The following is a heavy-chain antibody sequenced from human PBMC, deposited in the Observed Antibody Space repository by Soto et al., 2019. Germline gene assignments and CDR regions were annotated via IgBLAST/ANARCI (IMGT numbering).Heavy chain of an antibody. V-gene: IGHV3-23*01. CDR2: ISGSGGST. D-gene: IGHD3-10*01. J-gene: IGHJ4*01. CDR1: GFTFSSYA. CDR3: AKLFRPMRGVINGAGDY. Sequence: EVQLLESGGGLVQPGGSLRLSCAASGFTFSSYAMSWVRQAPGKGLEWVSAISGSGGSTYYADSVKGRFTISRDNSKNPLYLQMNRLRAEDTGVYYCAKLFRPMRGVINGAGDYWGQGTLVTVSS.